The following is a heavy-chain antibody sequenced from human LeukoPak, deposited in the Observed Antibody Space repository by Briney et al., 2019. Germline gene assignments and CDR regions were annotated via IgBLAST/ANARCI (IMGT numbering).Heavy chain of an antibody. V-gene: IGHV3-64D*09. J-gene: IGHJ4*02. D-gene: IGHD1-26*01. CDR2: INDYGSRT. Sequence: GGSLRLSCSASGFTFSRCAMHWVRQGPGKGLEYVSGINDYGSRTHYGDSAKGRFIISRDDSRNTVFLHMNSLRGDDTALYYCVKDLSGNYTFDYWGQGILVTVSS. CDR1: GFTFSRCA. CDR3: VKDLSGNYTFDY.